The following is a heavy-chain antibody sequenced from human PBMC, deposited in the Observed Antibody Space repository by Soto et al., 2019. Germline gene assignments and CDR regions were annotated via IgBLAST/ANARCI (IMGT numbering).Heavy chain of an antibody. V-gene: IGHV4-30-2*01. CDR2: IYHSGST. J-gene: IGHJ5*02. CDR1: GDTISPGGYT. Sequence: SETLSLTCDVSGDTISPGGYTWAWIRQPPGKGLEWIGYIYHSGSTYYNPSLKSRVTISVDRSKNQFSLKLSSVTAADTAVYYCARVPGPWGQGTLVTVSS. CDR3: ARVPGP.